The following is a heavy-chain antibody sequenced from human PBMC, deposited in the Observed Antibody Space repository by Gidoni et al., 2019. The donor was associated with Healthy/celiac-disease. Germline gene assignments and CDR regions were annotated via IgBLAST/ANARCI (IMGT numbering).Heavy chain of an antibody. CDR3: ARDRQWLVLGSYFDY. J-gene: IGHJ4*02. D-gene: IGHD6-19*01. CDR2: INPNSGGT. CDR1: GYTFTGYY. Sequence: QVQLVQSGAEVKKPGASVKVSCKASGYTFTGYYMHWVRQAPGQGLEWMGWINPNSGGTNYAQKFQGRVTMTRDTSISTAYMELSRLRSDDTAVYYCARDRQWLVLGSYFDYWGQGTLVTVSS. V-gene: IGHV1-2*02.